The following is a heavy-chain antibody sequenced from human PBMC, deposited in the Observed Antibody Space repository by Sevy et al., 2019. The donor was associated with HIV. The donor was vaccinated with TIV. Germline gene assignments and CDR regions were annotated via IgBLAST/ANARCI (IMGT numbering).Heavy chain of an antibody. CDR2: MNPNSGST. V-gene: IGHV1-8*01. J-gene: IGHJ6*02. CDR3: ASSSAHYYYYGMDV. Sequence: ASVKVSCKASGYTFTSYDINWVRQATGQGLEWMGWMNPNSGSTGYAQKFQGRVTMTRNTSISTAYMELSSLRSEDTAVYYCASSSAHYYYYGMDVWGQGTTVTVSS. D-gene: IGHD3-3*01. CDR1: GYTFTSYD.